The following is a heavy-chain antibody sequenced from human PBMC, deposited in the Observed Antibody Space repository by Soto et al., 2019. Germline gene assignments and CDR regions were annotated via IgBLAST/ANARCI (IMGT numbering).Heavy chain of an antibody. Sequence: QIQLVQSGTEVREPGASVKVSCQASGYTFTSYGIIWVRQAPGQWLELMGWISGYNNNKNYAQKYQARVTMTTDTSTRTAYMELRSLRSDDTAVYYCARVGAIAPAEGDYWGQGTLVTVSS. CDR2: ISGYNNNK. D-gene: IGHD6-13*01. V-gene: IGHV1-18*01. J-gene: IGHJ4*02. CDR3: ARVGAIAPAEGDY. CDR1: GYTFTSYG.